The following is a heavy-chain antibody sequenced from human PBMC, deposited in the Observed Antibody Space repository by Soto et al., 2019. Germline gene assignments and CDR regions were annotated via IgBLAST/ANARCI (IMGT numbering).Heavy chain of an antibody. CDR3: ARVGEETSGYVGF. V-gene: IGHV1-69*01. CDR1: GGTFSSSA. CDR2: IIPIFGTA. J-gene: IGHJ4*02. D-gene: IGHD3-10*01. Sequence: QVLMEQSGAEVRKPGSSVKVSCKASGGTFSSSAISWVRQAPGQELEWMGRIIPIFGTANYAQKFQGRVTITADESTSTAFMELRSLRSEDSGIYYCARVGEETSGYVGFWGQGTLVTVSS.